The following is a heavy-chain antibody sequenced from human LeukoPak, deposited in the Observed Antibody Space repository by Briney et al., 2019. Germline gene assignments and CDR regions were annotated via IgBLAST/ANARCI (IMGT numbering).Heavy chain of an antibody. J-gene: IGHJ4*02. V-gene: IGHV3-74*03. Sequence: PVGLLRLSCAASGFTFSTYWMHWARQAPGKGPLWVSRINGDGTSTQYADSVKGRFTISRDNARHTLYLQMNSLRAEDTALYYCARASTTVPNLLDYWGQGTLVTVSS. CDR3: ARASTTVPNLLDY. D-gene: IGHD4-17*01. CDR2: INGDGTST. CDR1: GFTFSTYW.